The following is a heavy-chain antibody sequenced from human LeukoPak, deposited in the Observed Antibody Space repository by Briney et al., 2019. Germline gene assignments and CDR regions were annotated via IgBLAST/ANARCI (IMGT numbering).Heavy chain of an antibody. D-gene: IGHD2-15*01. CDR3: ARSLGYCSGTTCYPFDY. CDR1: GFTFSSYW. CDR2: IKQDGSEN. Sequence: GGSLRLSCAASGFTFSSYWMSWVRQAPGKGLEWVANIKQDGSENYYVDSVKGRFTISRDNAKNSLYLQMNSLRAEDTAVYYCARSLGYCSGTTCYPFDYWGQGTLVTVSS. J-gene: IGHJ4*02. V-gene: IGHV3-7*04.